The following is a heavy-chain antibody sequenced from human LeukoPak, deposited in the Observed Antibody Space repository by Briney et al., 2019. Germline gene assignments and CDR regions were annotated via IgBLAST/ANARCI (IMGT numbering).Heavy chain of an antibody. D-gene: IGHD5-18*01. V-gene: IGHV3-30-3*01. CDR1: GFTFSSYA. CDR3: ARERGGYSYGPYAFDI. J-gene: IGHJ3*02. CDR2: ISYDGSNK. Sequence: GRSLRLSCAASGFTFSSYAMHWVRQAPGKGLEWVAVISYDGSNKYYADSVKGRFTISRDNPKNTLYLQMNSLRAEDTAVYYCARERGGYSYGPYAFDIWGQGTMVTVSS.